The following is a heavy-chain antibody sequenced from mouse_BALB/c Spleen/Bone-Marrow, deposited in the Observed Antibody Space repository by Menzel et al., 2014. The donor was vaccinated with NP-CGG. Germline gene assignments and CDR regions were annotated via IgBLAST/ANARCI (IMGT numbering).Heavy chain of an antibody. CDR1: GFNIKDTY. D-gene: IGHD2-2*01. Sequence: VQLQQSGAELVKPGASVKLSCTASGFNIKDTYIHWVEQRPEQGLEWIGRIDPANDNTKYDPKFQGKATITADTSSSTAYLQLSSLTSEDTAVYYCASYVYGYYFDYWGQGTTLTVSS. J-gene: IGHJ2*01. CDR3: ASYVYGYYFDY. CDR2: IDPANDNT. V-gene: IGHV14-3*02.